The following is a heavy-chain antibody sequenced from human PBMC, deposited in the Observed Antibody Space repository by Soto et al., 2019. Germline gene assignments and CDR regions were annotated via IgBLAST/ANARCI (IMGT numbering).Heavy chain of an antibody. CDR1: GFTFSSYA. V-gene: IGHV3-64D*06. CDR2: ISSNGGST. J-gene: IGHJ5*02. CDR3: VKEGSYCSSTSCSNYNWFDP. Sequence: EVRLVESGGGLVQPGGSLRLSCSASGFTFSSYAMHWVRQAPGKGLEYVSAISSNGGSTYYADSVKGRFTISRDNSKNTLYLQMSSLRAEDTAVYYCVKEGSYCSSTSCSNYNWFDPWGQGTLVTVSS. D-gene: IGHD2-2*01.